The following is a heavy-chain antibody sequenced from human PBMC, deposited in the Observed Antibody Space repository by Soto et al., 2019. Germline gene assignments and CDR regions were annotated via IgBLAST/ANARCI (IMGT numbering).Heavy chain of an antibody. CDR1: GFTFSSYW. V-gene: IGHV3-7*01. CDR2: IKQDGSEK. D-gene: IGHD2-2*01. CDR3: ATVRGDNVVVPAAIGAFDI. Sequence: GGSLRLSCAASGFTFSSYWMSWVRQAPGKGLEWVANIKQDGSEKYYVDSVKGRFTISRENAKNSLYLQMNSLRAEDTAVYYCATVRGDNVVVPAAIGAFDIWGQGTMVTVSS. J-gene: IGHJ3*02.